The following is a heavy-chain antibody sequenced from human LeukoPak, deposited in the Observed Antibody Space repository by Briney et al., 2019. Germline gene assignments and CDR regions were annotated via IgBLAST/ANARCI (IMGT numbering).Heavy chain of an antibody. Sequence: SETLSLTCTVSGGSISSYYWSWIRQPPGKGLEWIGYIYCSGSTNYNPSLKSRVTISVDTSKNQFSLKLSSVTAADTAVYYCARDGYYGSGSFGAFDIWGQGTMVTVSS. CDR2: IYCSGST. J-gene: IGHJ3*02. CDR1: GGSISSYY. CDR3: ARDGYYGSGSFGAFDI. V-gene: IGHV4-59*01. D-gene: IGHD3-10*01.